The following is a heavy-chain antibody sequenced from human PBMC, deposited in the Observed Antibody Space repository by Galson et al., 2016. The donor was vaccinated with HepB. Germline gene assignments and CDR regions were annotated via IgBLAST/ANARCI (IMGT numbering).Heavy chain of an antibody. CDR1: GFTFSNYA. V-gene: IGHV3-33*08. D-gene: IGHD2-15*01. Sequence: LRLSCAASGFTFSNYAMSWVRQAPGKGLEWVALIWYDGSNKHYADSVKGRFTISRGNSKNTLYLQMNSLTAEDTAVYYCARFGGSLGMDVWGQGTTVTVSS. J-gene: IGHJ6*02. CDR3: ARFGGSLGMDV. CDR2: IWYDGSNK.